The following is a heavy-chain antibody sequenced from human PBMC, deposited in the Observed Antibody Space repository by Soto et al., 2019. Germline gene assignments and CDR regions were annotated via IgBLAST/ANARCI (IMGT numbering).Heavy chain of an antibody. CDR2: IYYIWIT. J-gene: IGHJ4*02. CDR1: GFTISSGFYY. D-gene: IGHD2-21*02. CDR3: ASVIGGDSEYYFDY. V-gene: IGHV4-31*01. Sequence: LSHTCTISGFTISSGFYYLRRIRQHPGKGLEWIWNIYYIWITYYNPXLKXLXXLSVDTSKNHFSLNLRSLTAADSAMYYCASVIGGDSEYYFDYWGQGALVTVSA.